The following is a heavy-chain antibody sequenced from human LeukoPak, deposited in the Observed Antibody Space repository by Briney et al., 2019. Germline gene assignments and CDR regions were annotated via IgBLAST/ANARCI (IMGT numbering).Heavy chain of an antibody. J-gene: IGHJ4*02. V-gene: IGHV3-53*01. CDR2: IYSCGST. CDR3: ARRAGAYSHPYDY. Sequence: GALRLSCAASGFTVSSNYMSWVRQAPGKGLEWVSVIYSCGSTHYSDSVKGRFTISRDNSKNTLYLQMNSLRAEDTAVYYCARRAGAYSHPYDYWGQGTLATVSS. CDR1: GFTVSSNY. D-gene: IGHD4/OR15-4a*01.